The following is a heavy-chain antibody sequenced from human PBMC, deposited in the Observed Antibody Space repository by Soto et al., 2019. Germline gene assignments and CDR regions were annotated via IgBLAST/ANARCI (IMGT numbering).Heavy chain of an antibody. D-gene: IGHD3-22*01. Sequence: PGGSLRLSCAASGFTVSNNYMSWVRQAPGKGLEWVSVIYSGGSTYYADSVKGRFTISRDNSKNTLYLQMNSLRAEDTAVYYCARDSDSSGEYFQHWGQGTLVTVSS. J-gene: IGHJ1*01. CDR2: IYSGGST. CDR1: GFTVSNNY. V-gene: IGHV3-53*01. CDR3: ARDSDSSGEYFQH.